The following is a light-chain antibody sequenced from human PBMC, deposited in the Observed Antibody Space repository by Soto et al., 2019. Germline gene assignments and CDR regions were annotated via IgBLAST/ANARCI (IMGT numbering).Light chain of an antibody. CDR2: ENN. Sequence: QSVLTQPPSVSAAPGQRVTISCTGSSSNIGAGYEAHWYQQVPGTAPKLLIYENNNRPSGVPDRFSGSKSGTSASLAITGLQAEDEAEYYCQSYDSILSGDVFGTGTKLTVL. V-gene: IGLV1-40*01. CDR3: QSYDSILSGDV. CDR1: SSNIGAGYE. J-gene: IGLJ1*01.